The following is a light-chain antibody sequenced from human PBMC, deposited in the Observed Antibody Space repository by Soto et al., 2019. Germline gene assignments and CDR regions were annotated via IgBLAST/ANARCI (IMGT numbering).Light chain of an antibody. Sequence: EIVLTQSPGTLSLSPGERATLSCRASQTVSTFLAWYQQKPGQPPRLLIYDASIRATGIPARFSGSGSGTDFTLTISSLEPEDFAVYYCQQRSSWPPWTFGQGTKVDIK. V-gene: IGKV3-11*01. CDR1: QTVSTF. CDR3: QQRSSWPPWT. J-gene: IGKJ1*01. CDR2: DAS.